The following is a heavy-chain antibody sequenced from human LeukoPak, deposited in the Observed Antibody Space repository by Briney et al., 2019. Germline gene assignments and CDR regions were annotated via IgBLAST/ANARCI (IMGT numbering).Heavy chain of an antibody. J-gene: IGHJ4*02. V-gene: IGHV3-23*01. CDR3: AKVGPNGHSYGEACVF. Sequence: GGSLRLSCSASGFSFSSYAMSWVRQAPGKGLEWVSTIGSSDDSTYYADSVKGRFTITSDSSKNTLDLQMNSLRADDTAVYYCAKVGPNGHSYGEACVFWGQGTLVAVSS. CDR2: IGSSDDST. D-gene: IGHD5-18*01. CDR1: GFSFSSYA.